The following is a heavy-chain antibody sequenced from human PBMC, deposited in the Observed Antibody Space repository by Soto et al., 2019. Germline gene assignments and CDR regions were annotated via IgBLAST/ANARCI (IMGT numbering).Heavy chain of an antibody. V-gene: IGHV3-11*01. D-gene: IGHD6-6*01. CDR1: GFTFSDYY. J-gene: IGHJ4*02. CDR2: ISSSGSTI. CDR3: AGGSMAARRGYFDY. Sequence: GGSLRLSCAASGFTFSDYYMSWIRQAPGKGLEWVSYISSSGSTIYYADAVKGRFTISRDNAKNSLYLKMDSLRAEDTAVYYCAGGSMAARRGYFDYWGQGTLVTVSS.